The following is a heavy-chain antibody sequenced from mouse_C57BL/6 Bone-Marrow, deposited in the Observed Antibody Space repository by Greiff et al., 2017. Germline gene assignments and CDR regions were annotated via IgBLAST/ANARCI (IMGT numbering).Heavy chain of an antibody. CDR1: GYTFTDYN. J-gene: IGHJ1*03. CDR3: AVEKDGNYHWYFDV. D-gene: IGHD2-1*01. CDR2: INPNTGGT. Sequence: EVQLVESGPELVKPGASVTMSCKASGYTFTDYNMHWVKQSHGKSLEWIGYINPNTGGTSYTQKFKGRATLTVNKSSSTAYMKLRSLTSEDSAVYYCAVEKDGNYHWYFDVWGTGTTVTVSA. V-gene: IGHV1-22*01.